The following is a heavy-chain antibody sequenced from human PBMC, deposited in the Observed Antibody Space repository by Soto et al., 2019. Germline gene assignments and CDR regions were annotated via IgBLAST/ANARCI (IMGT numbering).Heavy chain of an antibody. V-gene: IGHV4-39*01. D-gene: IGHD6-19*01. CDR1: GGSISSSIYY. CDR3: ARQSSVAGNWFDP. Sequence: QLQLQESGPGLVKPSETLSLTCTISGGSISSSIYYWGWIRQPPGKGLEWIGRVYYSGSTYYNPSLMSRVTISVDTSKHQFSLKLSSVSAADTAVYYCARQSSVAGNWFDPWGQGTLVTLSS. CDR2: VYYSGST. J-gene: IGHJ5*02.